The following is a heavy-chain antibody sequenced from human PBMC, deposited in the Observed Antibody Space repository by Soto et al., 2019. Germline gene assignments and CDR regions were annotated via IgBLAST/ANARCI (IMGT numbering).Heavy chain of an antibody. Sequence: EVQLLESGGGVVQPGGSLRLSCVASGFNFKKFAMSWVRQSPGEGLEWVSGISCCGGSTSYADSVKGRFSIARDDSTNTLSLQMNNLRVEDTAQYYCAKADGEQWLLPHLDTGGQGTLVTVS. V-gene: IGHV3-23*01. D-gene: IGHD6-19*01. CDR2: ISCCGGST. CDR3: AKADGEQWLLPHLDT. J-gene: IGHJ4*02. CDR1: GFNFKKFA.